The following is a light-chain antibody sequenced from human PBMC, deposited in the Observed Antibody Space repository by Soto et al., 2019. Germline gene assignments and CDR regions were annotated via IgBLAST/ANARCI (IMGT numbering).Light chain of an antibody. CDR1: QGIRND. J-gene: IGKJ1*01. V-gene: IGKV1-17*01. Sequence: DIQMTQSPSSLSASVRDTITITCRASQGIRNDLGWYQQRPGQAPKLLIYDASTVQSGVPSRFSGSGSGTEFTLTISSLQPDDSATYYCQHYSLYSPWTFGQGTKVDIK. CDR3: QHYSLYSPWT. CDR2: DAS.